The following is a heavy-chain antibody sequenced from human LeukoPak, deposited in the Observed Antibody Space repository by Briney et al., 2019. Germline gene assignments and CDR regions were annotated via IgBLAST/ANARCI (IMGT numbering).Heavy chain of an antibody. J-gene: IGHJ6*02. CDR3: AKGNVDAGMDYDYYGMDV. Sequence: GGSLRLSCVASGFTVYNFAMSWVRQAPGKGLEWVSVIGGSGGSTYYADSVKGRFTISRDKFKNTLYLQMNSLRVEDTAVYYCAKGNVDAGMDYDYYGMDVWGQGTTVAVSS. D-gene: IGHD5-18*01. CDR2: IGGSGGST. CDR1: GFTVYNFA. V-gene: IGHV3-23*01.